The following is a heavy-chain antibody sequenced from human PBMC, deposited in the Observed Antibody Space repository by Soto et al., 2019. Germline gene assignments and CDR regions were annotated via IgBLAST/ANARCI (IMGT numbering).Heavy chain of an antibody. Sequence: QVQLVESGGGLVKPGASLRLSCAASGFAFTDYYMSWIRQAPGKGLEWVSYISTSGNTVNYADSVKGRFTISRDNAENSLYLQLSSLRVEDTAVYYCARSVHLPSNYADYWGQGTLVTVSS. V-gene: IGHV3-11*01. CDR3: ARSVHLPSNYADY. J-gene: IGHJ4*02. CDR2: ISTSGNTV. CDR1: GFAFTDYY. D-gene: IGHD4-4*01.